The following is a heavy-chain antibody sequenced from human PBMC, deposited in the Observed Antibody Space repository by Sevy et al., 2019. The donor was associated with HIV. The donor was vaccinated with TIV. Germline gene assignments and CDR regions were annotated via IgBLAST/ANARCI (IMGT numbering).Heavy chain of an antibody. CDR1: GFTFSSYA. J-gene: IGHJ3*02. V-gene: IGHV3-30-3*01. CDR3: ARDVLAVAGTGWGAFDI. Sequence: GGCLRLSCAASGFTFSSYAMHWVRQAPGKGLEWVAVISYDGSNKYYADSVKGRFTISRDNSKNTLYLQMNSLRAEDTAVYYCARDVLAVAGTGWGAFDIWGQGTMVTVSS. CDR2: ISYDGSNK. D-gene: IGHD6-19*01.